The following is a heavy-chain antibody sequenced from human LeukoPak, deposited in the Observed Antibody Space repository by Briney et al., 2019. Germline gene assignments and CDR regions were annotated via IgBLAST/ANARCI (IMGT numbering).Heavy chain of an antibody. V-gene: IGHV3-23*01. Sequence: GRSLRLSCAASGFTFSSYAMHWVRQAPGKGLEWVSLISGNGDIPYYADSVRGRFTISRDNSQNTLYLQMNSLRAEDTAIYYCAKDRVGISSPENWFDAWGQGTLVTVSS. J-gene: IGHJ5*02. D-gene: IGHD6-6*01. CDR3: AKDRVGISSPENWFDA. CDR1: GFTFSSYA. CDR2: ISGNGDIP.